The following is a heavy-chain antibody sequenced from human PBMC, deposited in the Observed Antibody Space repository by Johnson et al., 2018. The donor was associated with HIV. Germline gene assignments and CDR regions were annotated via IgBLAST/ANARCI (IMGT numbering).Heavy chain of an antibody. CDR3: AKDSRRWGALSDAFDI. Sequence: QLVESGGGVVQPGGSLRLSCAASGFTFSSYGMHWVRQAPGKGLAWVAFIRYDGSNKYYADSVKGRFTISRDNSKNTLYLQMNSLRAEDTAVYYCAKDSRRWGALSDAFDIWGQWTMVTVSS. J-gene: IGHJ3*02. V-gene: IGHV3-30*02. CDR2: IRYDGSNK. CDR1: GFTFSSYG. D-gene: IGHD1-26*01.